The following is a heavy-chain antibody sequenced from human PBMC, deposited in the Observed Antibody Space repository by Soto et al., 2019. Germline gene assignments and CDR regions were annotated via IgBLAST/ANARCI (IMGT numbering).Heavy chain of an antibody. J-gene: IGHJ6*02. CDR1: GGSFSGYY. CDR3: ARGTHYYYYYGMDV. CDR2: INHSGST. Sequence: SETLSLTCAVYGGSFSGYYWSWIRQPPGKGLEWIGEINHSGSTNYNPSLKSRVTISVDTSKNQFSLKLSSVTAADTAVYYCARGTHYYYYYGMDVWGQGTTVTVYS. V-gene: IGHV4-34*01.